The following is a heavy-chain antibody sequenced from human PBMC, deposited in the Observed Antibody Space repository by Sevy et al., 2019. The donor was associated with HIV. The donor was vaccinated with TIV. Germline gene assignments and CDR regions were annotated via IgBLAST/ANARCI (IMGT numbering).Heavy chain of an antibody. J-gene: IGHJ4*02. CDR1: GFTFSNAW. Sequence: GGSLRLSCAASGFTFSNAWMNWVRQAPGKGLEWVGRIKSKTDDGTTDCAAPVKGRFTISRDDSKNTLYLQMNSLKTEDTDVYYCTTDGGGYNYGYSFDYWGQGTLVTVSS. D-gene: IGHD5-18*01. CDR2: IKSKTDDGTT. CDR3: TTDGGGYNYGYSFDY. V-gene: IGHV3-15*07.